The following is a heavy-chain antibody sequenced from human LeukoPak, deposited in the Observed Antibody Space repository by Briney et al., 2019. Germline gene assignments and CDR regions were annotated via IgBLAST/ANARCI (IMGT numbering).Heavy chain of an antibody. D-gene: IGHD3-9*01. CDR3: ARDQGRYFDWLFSFDY. J-gene: IGHJ4*02. CDR2: IRYDGSNK. V-gene: IGHV3-30*02. CDR1: GFTFRKSG. Sequence: GGSLRLSCVASGFTFRKSGMHWVRQAPGKGLEWVAFIRYDGSNKYYADSVKGRFTISRDNSKNTMFLQMNSLRAEDMAVYYCARDQGRYFDWLFSFDYWGQGTLVTVSS.